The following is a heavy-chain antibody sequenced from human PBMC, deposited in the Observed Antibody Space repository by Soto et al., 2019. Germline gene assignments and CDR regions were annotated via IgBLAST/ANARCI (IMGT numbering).Heavy chain of an antibody. CDR3: ARGWGGAEKSHPPKYYYGMDV. J-gene: IGHJ6*02. Sequence: ASVKGSCKASGYTFTGYYMHWLRQAPGQGLEWMGWINPNSGGTNYAQKFQGWVTMTRDTSISTAYMELSRLRSDDTAVYYCARGWGGAEKSHPPKYYYGMDVWGQGTTVTVSS. CDR2: INPNSGGT. CDR1: GYTFTGYY. V-gene: IGHV1-2*04. D-gene: IGHD3-16*01.